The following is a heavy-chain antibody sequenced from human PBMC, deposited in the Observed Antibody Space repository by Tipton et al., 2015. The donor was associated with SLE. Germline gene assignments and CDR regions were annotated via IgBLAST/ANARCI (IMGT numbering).Heavy chain of an antibody. CDR3: ARGDYVGYYLDY. D-gene: IGHD3-10*02. CDR1: GFTFSSYW. CDR2: IFSDGSRP. V-gene: IGHV3-74*01. J-gene: IGHJ4*02. Sequence: SLRLSCAASGFTFSSYWMHWVRQAPGKGLVWVSRIFSDGSRPTYADSVQGRFTISRDNAKNTLYLLLNSLRAVDTAVYYCARGDYVGYYLDYWGQGALVTVSA.